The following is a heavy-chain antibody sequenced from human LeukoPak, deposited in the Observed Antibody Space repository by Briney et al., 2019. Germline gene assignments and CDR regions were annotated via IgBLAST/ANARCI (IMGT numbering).Heavy chain of an antibody. V-gene: IGHV3-23*01. D-gene: IGHD2-21*01. Sequence: GGSLRLSCVASGFTFSSYAMSWVRQAPGKGLEWVSAISGSGGSTYYADSVKGRFTISRDNSKNTLYLQMNSLRAEDTAVYYCAKGDLIRGYFDYWGQGTLVTVSS. CDR2: ISGSGGST. CDR1: GFTFSSYA. J-gene: IGHJ4*02. CDR3: AKGDLIRGYFDY.